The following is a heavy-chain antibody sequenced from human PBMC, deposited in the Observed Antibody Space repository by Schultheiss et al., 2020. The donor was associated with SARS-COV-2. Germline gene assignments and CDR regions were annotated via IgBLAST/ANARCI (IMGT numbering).Heavy chain of an antibody. D-gene: IGHD2-15*01. V-gene: IGHV4-34*01. CDR3: VSTSDIVVAVATT. CDR1: GGSFSGYY. Sequence: SETLSLTCAVYGGSFSGYYWSWIRQPPGKGLEWIGEINHSGSTYYNPPLKSRVTISADTSKNQFSLKLSSVTATDTAVYYCVSTSDIVVAVATTWGQGTLVTVSS. CDR2: INHSGST. J-gene: IGHJ1*01.